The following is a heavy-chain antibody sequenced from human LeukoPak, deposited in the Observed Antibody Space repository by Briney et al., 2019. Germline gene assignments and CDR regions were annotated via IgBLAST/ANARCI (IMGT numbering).Heavy chain of an antibody. Sequence: PGGSLRLSCAASGFTFSTYTMNWVRQAPGKGLEWVSSISGSGNYTYYADSLKGRFTISRDSAKNSLYLQMNSLRAEDTAVYYWARAEGYNSFDYWGPGTRGTVSS. J-gene: IGHJ4*02. D-gene: IGHD6-13*01. CDR2: ISGSGNYT. CDR1: GFTFSTYT. V-gene: IGHV3-21*01. CDR3: ARAEGYNSFDY.